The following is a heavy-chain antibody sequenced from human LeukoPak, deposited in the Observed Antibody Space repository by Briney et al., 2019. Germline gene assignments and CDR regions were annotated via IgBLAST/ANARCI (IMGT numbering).Heavy chain of an antibody. J-gene: IGHJ6*03. CDR3: ARDRTVTNYYYYYMDV. CDR1: GGTFSSYA. Sequence: SVKVSCKASGGTFSSYAISWVRQAPGQGLEWMGGIIPIFGTANYAQKLQGRVTMTTDTSTSTAYMELRSLRSDDTAVYYCARDRTVTNYYYYYMDVWGKGTTVTVSS. CDR2: IIPIFGTA. D-gene: IGHD4-11*01. V-gene: IGHV1-69*05.